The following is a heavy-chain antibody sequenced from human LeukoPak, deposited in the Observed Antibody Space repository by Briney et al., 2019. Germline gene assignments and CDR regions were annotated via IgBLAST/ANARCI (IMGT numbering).Heavy chain of an antibody. CDR2: IIPIFGTA. J-gene: IGHJ4*02. Sequence: RASVKVSCKASGGTFSSYAISWVRQAPGQGLEWMGRIIPIFGTANYAQKFQGRVTITADKSTSTAYMELSSLRSEDTAVYCCARAGKVVVAAADWGPGTLVTVSS. CDR1: GGTFSSYA. D-gene: IGHD2-15*01. V-gene: IGHV1-69*06. CDR3: ARAGKVVVAAAD.